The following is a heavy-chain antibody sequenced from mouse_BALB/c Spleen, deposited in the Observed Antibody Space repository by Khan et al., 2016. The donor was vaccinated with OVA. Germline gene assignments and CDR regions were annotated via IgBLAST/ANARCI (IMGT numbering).Heavy chain of an antibody. CDR1: GYTFTDYS. CDR2: INTATGEP. Sequence: QIQLVQSGPELKKPGETVKISCKASGYTFTDYSMQWVRQAPGKGLKWMGWINTATGEPTYVDDFKGRFALSLETSASTAYLQINNLKNEDTATYFCTRKDYDRGGLYAMDYWGQGTSVTVSS. J-gene: IGHJ4*01. V-gene: IGHV9-2-1*01. D-gene: IGHD2-4*01. CDR3: TRKDYDRGGLYAMDY.